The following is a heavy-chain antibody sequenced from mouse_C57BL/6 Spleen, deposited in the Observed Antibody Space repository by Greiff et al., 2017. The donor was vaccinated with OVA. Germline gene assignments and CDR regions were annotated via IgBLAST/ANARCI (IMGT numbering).Heavy chain of an antibody. Sequence: EVKLVESEGGLVQPGSSMKLSCTASGFTFSDYYMAWVRQVPEKGLEWVANINYDGSSTYYLDSLKSRFIISRDNAKNILYLQMSSLKSEDTATYYCARDWGGTSLDYWGQGTTLTVSS. D-gene: IGHD6-2*01. J-gene: IGHJ2*01. CDR3: ARDWGGTSLDY. V-gene: IGHV5-16*01. CDR1: GFTFSDYY. CDR2: INYDGSST.